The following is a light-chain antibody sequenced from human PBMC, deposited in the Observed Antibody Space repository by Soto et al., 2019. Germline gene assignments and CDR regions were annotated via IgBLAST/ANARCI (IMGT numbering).Light chain of an antibody. V-gene: IGKV1-5*02. Sequence: DIQMTQSPSTLSATVRDRVTILCRASQSIITWLAWYQQKPGKAPKLLISEASSLQTGVPSRVSGSGSGTEFTLTISSLQPDYFATYYCQQYNDYSPEWTFGQGTKVDIK. CDR3: QQYNDYSPEWT. CDR1: QSIITW. CDR2: EAS. J-gene: IGKJ1*01.